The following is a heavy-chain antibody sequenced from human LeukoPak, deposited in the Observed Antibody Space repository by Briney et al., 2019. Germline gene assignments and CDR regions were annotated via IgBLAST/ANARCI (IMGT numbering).Heavy chain of an antibody. CDR1: GGSVSSGSYY. CDR3: ASGGREWLNRLDY. D-gene: IGHD5-12*01. J-gene: IGHJ4*02. V-gene: IGHV4-61*01. Sequence: SETLSLTCTVSGGSVSSGSYYWNWIRQPPGKGLEWIGYIYYSGSTNYNPSLKSRVTISVDTSTNQFSLKLSSVTAADTAVYYCASGGREWLNRLDYWGQGTLVTVSS. CDR2: IYYSGST.